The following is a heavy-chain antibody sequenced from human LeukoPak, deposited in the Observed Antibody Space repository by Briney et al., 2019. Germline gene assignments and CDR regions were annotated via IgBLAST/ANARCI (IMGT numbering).Heavy chain of an antibody. CDR1: GYTFTGYY. J-gene: IGHJ4*02. CDR2: INPNSGGT. D-gene: IGHD6-13*01. Sequence: GASVTVSCKASGYTFTGYYMHWVRQAPGQGLEWMGWINPNSGGTNYAQKFQGRVTMTRDTSISTAYMELSRLRSDDTAVYYCARVGMAAAGHEPFDYWGRGTLVTVSS. CDR3: ARVGMAAAGHEPFDY. V-gene: IGHV1-2*02.